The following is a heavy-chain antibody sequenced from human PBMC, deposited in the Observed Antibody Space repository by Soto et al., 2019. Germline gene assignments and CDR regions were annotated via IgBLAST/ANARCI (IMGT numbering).Heavy chain of an antibody. CDR3: ATSHPYYYDSSGYLHWFDP. Sequence: ASVKVSCKVSGYTLTELSMHWVRQAPGKGLEWMGGFDPEDGETIYAQKFQGRVTMTEDTSTDTAYMELSSLRSEDTAVYYCATSHPYYYDSSGYLHWFDPWGQGTLVTVSS. D-gene: IGHD3-22*01. J-gene: IGHJ5*02. CDR1: GYTLTELS. CDR2: FDPEDGET. V-gene: IGHV1-24*01.